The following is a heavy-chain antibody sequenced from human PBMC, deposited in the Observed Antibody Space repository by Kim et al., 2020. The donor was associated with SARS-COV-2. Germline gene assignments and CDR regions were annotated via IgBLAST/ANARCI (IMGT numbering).Heavy chain of an antibody. CDR3: ARDGYSSGWYGIDY. Sequence: DSVKGRFTISRDNSKNTLYLQMNSLRAEDTAVYYCARDGYSSGWYGIDYWGQGTLVTVSS. V-gene: IGHV3-66*01. J-gene: IGHJ4*02. D-gene: IGHD6-19*01.